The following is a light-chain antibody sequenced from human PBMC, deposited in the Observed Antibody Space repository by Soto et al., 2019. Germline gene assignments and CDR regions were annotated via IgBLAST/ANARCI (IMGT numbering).Light chain of an antibody. CDR1: QSVSNN. Sequence: EMGLTQSPGTLSLSPGERATLSCRASQSVSNNYLAWYQQKPGQAPRLLIYGASNRATGIPDRFSGSGSGTEFSLTISSLQSEDFAVYYCQQYDYWPRTFGQGTKVDIK. CDR2: GAS. V-gene: IGKV3D-15*01. J-gene: IGKJ1*01. CDR3: QQYDYWPRT.